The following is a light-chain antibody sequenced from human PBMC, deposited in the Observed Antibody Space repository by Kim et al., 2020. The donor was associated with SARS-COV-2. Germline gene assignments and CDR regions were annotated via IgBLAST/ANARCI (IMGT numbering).Light chain of an antibody. CDR3: NSRDSNDNVV. CDR1: SLRSYY. J-gene: IGLJ2*01. V-gene: IGLV3-19*01. CDR2: GKN. Sequence: VAVGQTVRITCQGDSLRSYYATWYHQKPGQAPILVIYGKNNRPSGIPDRFSGSSSGNTASLTITGTQAGDEADYYCNSRDSNDNVVFGGGTQLTVL.